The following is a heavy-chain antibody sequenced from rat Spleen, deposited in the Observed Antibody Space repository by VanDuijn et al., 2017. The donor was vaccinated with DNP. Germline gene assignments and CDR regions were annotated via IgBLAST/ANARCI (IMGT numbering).Heavy chain of an antibody. J-gene: IGHJ1*01. Sequence: EVQLVESGGGLVQPGRSLKLSCAASGFIFTNYDMVWVRQAPTKGLEWVATITTSGGATYYRDSVKGRFTISRDNAKNTLYLQMDSLRSEDTATYYCARHGRVTTVATYWYFDFWGPGTMVTVSS. CDR1: GFIFTNYD. D-gene: IGHD1-3*01. V-gene: IGHV5S13*01. CDR3: ARHGRVTTVATYWYFDF. CDR2: ITTSGGAT.